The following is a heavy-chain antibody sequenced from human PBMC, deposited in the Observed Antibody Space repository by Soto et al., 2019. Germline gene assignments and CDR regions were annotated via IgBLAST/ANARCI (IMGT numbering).Heavy chain of an antibody. V-gene: IGHV1-69*13. CDR3: ARVVGMITFGGVIVRDYYYGMDV. D-gene: IGHD3-16*02. CDR1: GGTFSSYA. J-gene: IGHJ6*02. CDR2: IIPIFGTA. Sequence: SVKVSCKASGGTFSSYAISWLRQAPGQGLEWLGGIIPIFGTANYAQKFQGRVTITAYESTSTAYMELSSLRSEDTAVYYCARVVGMITFGGVIVRDYYYGMDVWGQGTTVTVSS.